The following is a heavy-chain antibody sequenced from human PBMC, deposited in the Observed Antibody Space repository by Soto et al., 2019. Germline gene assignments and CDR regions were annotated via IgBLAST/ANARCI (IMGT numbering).Heavy chain of an antibody. D-gene: IGHD1-1*01. J-gene: IGHJ6*03. V-gene: IGHV3-7*01. CDR2: IKQDGSEK. Sequence: GGSLRLSCAASGFTFSSYWMSWVRQAPGKGLEWVANIKQDGSEKYYVDSVKGRFTISRDNAKNSLYLQMNSLRAEDTAVYYCARDRGWNDVWTGNYYYYYYMDVWGKGTTVTVSS. CDR3: ARDRGWNDVWTGNYYYYYYMDV. CDR1: GFTFSSYW.